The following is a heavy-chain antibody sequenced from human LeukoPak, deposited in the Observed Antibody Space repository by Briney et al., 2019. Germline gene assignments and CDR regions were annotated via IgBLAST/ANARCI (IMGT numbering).Heavy chain of an antibody. D-gene: IGHD5-24*01. CDR1: GFNVTTNY. V-gene: IGHV3-53*01. CDR2: IYSGGTT. CDR3: ARGRRDGYNLGY. J-gene: IGHJ4*02. Sequence: GGSLRLSCAASGFNVTTNYMSWVRQAPGKGLEWVSVIYSGGTTYHADSVKGRFTISRDISKNTLSLQMNSLRAEDTAVYYCARGRRDGYNLGYWGQGTLVAVSS.